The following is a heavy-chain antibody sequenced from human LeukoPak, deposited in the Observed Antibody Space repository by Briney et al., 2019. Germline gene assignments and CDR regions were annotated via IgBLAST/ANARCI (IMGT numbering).Heavy chain of an antibody. V-gene: IGHV4-59*08. CDR1: GGSISSYY. J-gene: IGHJ6*03. CDR2: IYYSGST. Sequence: PSETLSLTCTVSGGSISSYYWSWIRQPPGKGLEWIGYIYYSGSTNYNPSLKSRVTISVDTSKNQLSLKLSSVTAADTAVYYCASFCSSTSCRAYYYYYMDVWGKGTTVTVSS. D-gene: IGHD2-2*01. CDR3: ASFCSSTSCRAYYYYYMDV.